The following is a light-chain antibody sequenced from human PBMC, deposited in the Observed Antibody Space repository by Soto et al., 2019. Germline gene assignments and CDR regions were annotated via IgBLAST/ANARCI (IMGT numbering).Light chain of an antibody. Sequence: EIVMTQSPATLSVSPGERATLSCRASQSVSSTLAWYQQKPGQAPRLLIYGASTRATGIPARFSGSGSGTEFTLTISSLQSEDFAVYYCQQYNNWPPLFGQGTKVEIK. V-gene: IGKV3-15*01. CDR1: QSVSST. J-gene: IGKJ1*01. CDR3: QQYNNWPPL. CDR2: GAS.